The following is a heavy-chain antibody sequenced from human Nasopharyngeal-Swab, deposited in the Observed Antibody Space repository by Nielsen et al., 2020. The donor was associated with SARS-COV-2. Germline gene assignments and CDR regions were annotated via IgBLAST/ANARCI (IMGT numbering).Heavy chain of an antibody. CDR1: GFTFSSYS. D-gene: IGHD2-15*01. V-gene: IGHV3-21*01. Sequence: LTCAASGFTFSSYSMNWVRQAPGKGLEWVSSISSSSSYIYYADSVKGRFTISRDNAKNSLYLQMNSLRAEDTAVYYCARGIRYCSGGSCYSNYYYYGMDVWGQGTTVTVSS. J-gene: IGHJ6*02. CDR3: ARGIRYCSGGSCYSNYYYYGMDV. CDR2: ISSSSSYI.